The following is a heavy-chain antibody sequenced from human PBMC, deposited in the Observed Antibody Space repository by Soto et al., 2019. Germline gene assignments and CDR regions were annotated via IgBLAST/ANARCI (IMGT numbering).Heavy chain of an antibody. Sequence: EVRLVESGGGLVQPGGSLRLSCEASGFTFSSRWMTWVRQGPGKGLEWVANIHEDKKAKEYVDSVKGRFTISRDNAKNSLYLQMKSLRDEDTAVYYCAAHDGPAAAGLVLDFWGQGALVIVSS. J-gene: IGHJ4*02. V-gene: IGHV3-7*02. CDR1: GFTFSSRW. CDR3: AAHDGPAAAGLVLDF. CDR2: IHEDKKAK. D-gene: IGHD6-25*01.